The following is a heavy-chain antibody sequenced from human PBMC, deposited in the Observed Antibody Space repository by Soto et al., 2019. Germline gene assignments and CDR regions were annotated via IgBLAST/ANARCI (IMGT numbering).Heavy chain of an antibody. J-gene: IGHJ4*02. D-gene: IGHD3-10*01. Sequence: SETLSLTCTVSGGSISIGDYYLSWIRQPPGKGLEWVGYIYYSGSTYYNPSLKSRVTISVDTSKNQFSLKLSSVTDADTAVYYCLGNTESKDYWGKGTLVTVSS. V-gene: IGHV4-30-4*01. CDR1: GGSISIGDYY. CDR2: IYYSGST. CDR3: LGNTESKDY.